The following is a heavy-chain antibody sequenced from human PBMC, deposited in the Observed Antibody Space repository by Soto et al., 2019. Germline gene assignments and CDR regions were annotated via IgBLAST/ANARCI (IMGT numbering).Heavy chain of an antibody. CDR2: IYHSGST. V-gene: IGHV4-4*02. CDR3: ARGMAVAGNGFDY. CDR1: GGSISSSNW. Sequence: ETLSLTCAVSGGSISSSNWWSWVRQPPGKGLEWIGEIYHSGSTNYNPSLKSRVTISVDKSKNQFSLKLSSVTAADTAVYYCARGMAVAGNGFDYWGQGTLVTVSS. J-gene: IGHJ5*01. D-gene: IGHD6-19*01.